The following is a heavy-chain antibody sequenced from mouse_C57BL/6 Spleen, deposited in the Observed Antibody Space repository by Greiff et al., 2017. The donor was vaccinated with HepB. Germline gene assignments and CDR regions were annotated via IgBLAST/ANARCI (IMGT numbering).Heavy chain of an antibody. CDR1: GYAFSSSW. D-gene: IGHD2-2*01. Sequence: VQLQQSGPELVKPGASVKISCKASGYAFSSSWMNWVKQRPGKGLEWIGRIYPGDGDTNYNGKFKGKATLTADKSSSTAYMQLSSLTSEDSAVYFCARCGYDVAYWGQRTLVTVSA. CDR3: ARCGYDVAY. V-gene: IGHV1-82*01. CDR2: IYPGDGDT. J-gene: IGHJ3*01.